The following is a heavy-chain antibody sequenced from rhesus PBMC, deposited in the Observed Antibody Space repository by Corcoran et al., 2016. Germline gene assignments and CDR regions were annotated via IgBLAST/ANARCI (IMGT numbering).Heavy chain of an antibody. V-gene: IGHV4-147*01. J-gene: IGHJ4*01. CDR3: ARGDSGTWIPFDY. D-gene: IGHD6-25*01. Sequence: QVQLQESGPGLVKPSETLSLTCAVSGYSISSNYWSWIRQPPGKGLEFIGYIYSSSGSTNYNPYLQCRVTISTDTSKTTFSLELSSVTAADTAVYYCARGDSGTWIPFDYWGQGVLVTVSS. CDR2: IYSSSGST. CDR1: GYSISSNY.